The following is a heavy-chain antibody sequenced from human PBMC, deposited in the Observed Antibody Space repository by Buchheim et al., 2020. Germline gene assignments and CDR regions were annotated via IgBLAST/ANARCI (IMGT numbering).Heavy chain of an antibody. D-gene: IGHD6-19*01. Sequence: QVQVVESGGGVVQPGRSLRLSCAASGFSFSAYDMHWVRQAPGKGLEWVAVIGEDGINENYTDSVKGRFTISRDNSKSTVYLQMNSLRVEDTAIYYCARGDLAAGTASDYFQHWGQGTL. V-gene: IGHV3-33*01. CDR2: IGEDGINE. CDR1: GFSFSAYD. J-gene: IGHJ1*01. CDR3: ARGDLAAGTASDYFQH.